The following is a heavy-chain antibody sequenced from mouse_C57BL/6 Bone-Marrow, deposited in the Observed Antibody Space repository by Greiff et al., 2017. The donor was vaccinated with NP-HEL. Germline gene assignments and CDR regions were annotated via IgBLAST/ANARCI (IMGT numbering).Heavy chain of an antibody. D-gene: IGHD1-1*01. V-gene: IGHV2-2*01. CDR2: IGSGGST. CDR1: GFSFTSYG. Sequence: QVQLKESGPGLVQPSQSLSITCTASGFSFTSYGVHWVRQSPGKGLEWLGVIGSGGSTDYNAAFISRLSISTDNYTSKVFFKMNSLPADDTAIYYCARRDYYGSTWFAYWGQGTLVTVSA. J-gene: IGHJ3*01. CDR3: ARRDYYGSTWFAY.